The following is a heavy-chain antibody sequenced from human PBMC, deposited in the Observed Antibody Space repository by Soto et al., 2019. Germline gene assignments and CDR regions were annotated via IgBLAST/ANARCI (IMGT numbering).Heavy chain of an antibody. CDR2: ISAYNGNT. CDR1: GYTCTSYG. CDR3: ARYLTVTTLGGGWFAP. Sequence: QVQLVQSGAAVKKPGASVKVSCKASGYTCTSYGISWVRQAPGQGLEWMGWISAYNGNTNYAQKLQGRVTMTTDTSTSTAYSELRRLRSDDTAVYYCARYLTVTTLGGGWFAPWGQGTLVTVSS. J-gene: IGHJ5*02. V-gene: IGHV1-18*01. D-gene: IGHD4-17*01.